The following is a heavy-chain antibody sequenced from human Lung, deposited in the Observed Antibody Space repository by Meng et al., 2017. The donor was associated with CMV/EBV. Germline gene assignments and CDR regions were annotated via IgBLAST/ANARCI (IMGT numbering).Heavy chain of an antibody. D-gene: IGHD6-6*01. CDR2: IYHSGST. CDR1: GCSISSSNW. V-gene: IGHV4-4*02. CDR3: ARRLSSIEAHNWCDS. J-gene: IGHJ5*01. Sequence: SETLCLXXAVSGCSISSSNWWSWVRQPPGKGLEWIGEIYHSGSTNYNPSLKSRVTISVDKSKNQFSLKLSSVTAADTAVYYCARRLSSIEAHNWCDSWGQGTXVTVYS.